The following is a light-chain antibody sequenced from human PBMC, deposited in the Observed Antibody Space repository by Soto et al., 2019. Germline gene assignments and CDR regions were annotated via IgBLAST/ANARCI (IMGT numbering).Light chain of an antibody. V-gene: IGKV3-20*01. J-gene: IGKJ2*01. CDR3: QQYSGSLYT. Sequence: EIVLTQSPATLSLSPGERATLSCRASQSVSSSYLAWYQQKPGQAPRLLIYGASSRATDIPDRFSGSGSGTDFTLTISRLEPEDFAVYYCQQYSGSLYTFGQGTKLEIK. CDR1: QSVSSSY. CDR2: GAS.